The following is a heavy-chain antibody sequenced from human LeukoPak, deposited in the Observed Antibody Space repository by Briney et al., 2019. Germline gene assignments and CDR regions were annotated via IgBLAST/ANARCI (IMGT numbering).Heavy chain of an antibody. CDR2: IHYSGTT. J-gene: IGHJ4*02. Sequence: SETLSLTCTVSGGSISSSNYYWVWIRQPPGKGLVYIGSIHYSGTTYFNPSLKSRVTISVDTSENQFSLKLNSVTAADTAVYYCARGSPYHSWGQGTLVTVSS. V-gene: IGHV4-39*01. CDR1: GGSISSSNYY. CDR3: ARGSPYHS.